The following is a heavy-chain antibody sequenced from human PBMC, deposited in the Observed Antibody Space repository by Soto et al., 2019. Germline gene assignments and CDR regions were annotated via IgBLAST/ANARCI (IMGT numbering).Heavy chain of an antibody. D-gene: IGHD2-2*01. CDR2: ISYDGSDR. CDR1: GFTFSYYG. J-gene: IGHJ4*02. V-gene: IGHV3-30*18. Sequence: WGSLRLSCAASGFTFSYYGLHWVRQAPGKGLEWVARISYDGSDRYYADSVKGRFSISRDNANNTLYLQMNSLRDEDTAVYYCAKAGRIPTSSVDYWGQGTLVTVSS. CDR3: AKAGRIPTSSVDY.